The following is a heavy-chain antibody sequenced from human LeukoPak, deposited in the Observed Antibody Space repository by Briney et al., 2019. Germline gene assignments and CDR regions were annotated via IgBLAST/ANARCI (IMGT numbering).Heavy chain of an antibody. CDR1: GYTFTGYY. D-gene: IGHD6-19*01. CDR3: ARASNQWLVRY. J-gene: IGHJ4*02. Sequence: ASVKVSCKASGYTFTGYYMHWVRQAPGQGLEWMGWINPNSDGTNYAQKFQGRVTMTRDTSISTAYMELSRLRSDDTAVYYCARASNQWLVRYWGQGTLVTVSS. CDR2: INPNSDGT. V-gene: IGHV1-2*02.